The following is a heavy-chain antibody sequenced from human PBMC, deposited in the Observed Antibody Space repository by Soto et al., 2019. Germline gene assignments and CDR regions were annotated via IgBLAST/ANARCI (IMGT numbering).Heavy chain of an antibody. CDR3: ARTYYDFWSGYPRPGMDV. V-gene: IGHV4-39*07. D-gene: IGHD3-3*01. CDR2: IYYSGDS. Sequence: SEPLSLTCTVSGGSISSSYNYWGWMRQPPGKGLEWIGSIYYSGDSYYNPSLKSRVTISVDTSKNQFSLKLSSVTAADTAVYYCARTYYDFWSGYPRPGMDVWGQGTTVTVSS. CDR1: GGSISSSYNY. J-gene: IGHJ6*02.